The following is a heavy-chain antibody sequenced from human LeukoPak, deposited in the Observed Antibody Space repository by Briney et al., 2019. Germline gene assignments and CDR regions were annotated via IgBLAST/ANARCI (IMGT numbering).Heavy chain of an antibody. J-gene: IGHJ4*02. Sequence: ASVRVSCTASGYTFTSYAMNWVRQAPGQGLEWMGWINTNTGNPTYAQGFTGRFVFSLDTSVSTAYLQISSLTTEDTPVYYCARDRTLFDYWGQGTLVTVSS. CDR1: GYTFTSYA. D-gene: IGHD1-14*01. CDR2: INTNTGNP. V-gene: IGHV7-4-1*02. CDR3: ARDRTLFDY.